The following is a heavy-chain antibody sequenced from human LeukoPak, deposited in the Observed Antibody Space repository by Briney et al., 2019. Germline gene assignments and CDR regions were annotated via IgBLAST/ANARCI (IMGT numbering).Heavy chain of an antibody. Sequence: SVKVSCKASGGTFSSYAISWVRQAPGRGLEWMGRIIPILGIANYAQKFQGRVTITADKSTSTAYMELSSLRSEDTAVYYCARVPYYDFWSGYWALEDWGQGTLVTVSS. CDR1: GGTFSSYA. J-gene: IGHJ4*02. V-gene: IGHV1-69*04. D-gene: IGHD3-3*01. CDR2: IIPILGIA. CDR3: ARVPYYDFWSGYWALED.